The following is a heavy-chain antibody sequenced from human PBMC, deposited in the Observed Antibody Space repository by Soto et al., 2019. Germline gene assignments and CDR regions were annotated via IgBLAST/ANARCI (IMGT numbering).Heavy chain of an antibody. CDR2: INPNSGGT. J-gene: IGHJ2*01. CDR1: GYTFTGYY. V-gene: IGHV1-2*04. CDR3: ARGSYGDHSYWYFDL. D-gene: IGHD4-17*01. Sequence: ASVKVSCKASGYTFTGYYMHWVRQAPGQGLEWMGWINPNSGGTNYAQKFQGWVTMTRDTSISTAYMELSRLRSDDTAVYYCARGSYGDHSYWYFDLWGRGTLVTVSS.